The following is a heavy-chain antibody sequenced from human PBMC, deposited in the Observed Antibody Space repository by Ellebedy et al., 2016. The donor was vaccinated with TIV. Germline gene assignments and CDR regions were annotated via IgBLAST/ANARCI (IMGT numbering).Heavy chain of an antibody. CDR3: ARDGYSSSWYERS. CDR1: GFTFSSYG. CDR2: IWYDGSNK. D-gene: IGHD6-13*01. J-gene: IGHJ4*02. Sequence: GESLKISCAASGFTFSSYGMHWVRQAPGKGLEWVAVIWYDGSNKYYADSVKGRFTISRDNSKNTLYLQMNSLRAEDTAVYYCARDGYSSSWYERSWGQGTLVTVSS. V-gene: IGHV3-33*01.